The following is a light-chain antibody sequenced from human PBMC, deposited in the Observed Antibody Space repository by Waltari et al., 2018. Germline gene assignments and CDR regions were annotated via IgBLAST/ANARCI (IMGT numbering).Light chain of an antibody. V-gene: IGKV1-5*01. Sequence: DIQMTQSPSTLSASVGHRVTITCRASQSISSWLAWYQQKPGKAPKLLIYDASSLESGVPSRFSGSGSGTEFTLTISSLQPDDFATYYCQQYGTFGQGTKVEIK. CDR3: QQYGT. CDR2: DAS. CDR1: QSISSW. J-gene: IGKJ1*01.